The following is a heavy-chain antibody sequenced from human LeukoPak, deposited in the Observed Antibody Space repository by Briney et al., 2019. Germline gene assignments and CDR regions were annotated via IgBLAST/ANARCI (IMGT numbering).Heavy chain of an antibody. V-gene: IGHV1-8*01. J-gene: IGHJ4*02. Sequence: AASVKVSCKASGYTFTSYDINWVRQATGQGLEWMGWMNPNSGNTGYAQKFQGRVTMTRNTSISTAYMELSSLRSEDTAVYYCVTYDILTGHFDYWGQGTLVTVSS. CDR3: VTYDILTGHFDY. CDR1: GYTFTSYD. CDR2: MNPNSGNT. D-gene: IGHD3-9*01.